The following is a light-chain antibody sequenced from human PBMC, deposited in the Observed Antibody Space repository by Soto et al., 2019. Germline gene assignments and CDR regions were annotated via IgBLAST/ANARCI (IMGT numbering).Light chain of an antibody. CDR3: SSYAGSSNV. CDR1: SSDVGGYNY. Sequence: LTQPPSASGSPGQSVAISCTGTSSDVGGYNYVSWYQQHPGKAPKLMIYEVNKRPPGVPDRFSGSKSGNTASLTVSGLQAEDEADYYCSSYAGSSNVFGTGTKVTVL. V-gene: IGLV2-8*01. CDR2: EVN. J-gene: IGLJ1*01.